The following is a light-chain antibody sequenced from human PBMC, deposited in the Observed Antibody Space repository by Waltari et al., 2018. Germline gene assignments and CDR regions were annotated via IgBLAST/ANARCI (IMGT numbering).Light chain of an antibody. CDR3: QVSDGSSDQLV. CDR2: YDN. CDR1: NIGSKS. J-gene: IGLJ3*02. Sequence: SYVLSQPPSVSVAPGKTAKITCGGNNIGSKSVFWYQQKTGQAPVWVIYYDNDRPSGIPERFSGSNSGNTATLIISRVEAGDEADYFCQVSDGSSDQLVFGGGTKLTVL. V-gene: IGLV3-21*04.